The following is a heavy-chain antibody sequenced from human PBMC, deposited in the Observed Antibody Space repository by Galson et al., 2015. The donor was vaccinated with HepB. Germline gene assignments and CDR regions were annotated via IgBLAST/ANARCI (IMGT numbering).Heavy chain of an antibody. V-gene: IGHV4-59*01. CDR3: ARSGQWELLGYFDP. J-gene: IGHJ5*02. CDR2: IYYTGIS. Sequence: SETLSLTCTVSGGSISNYYWSWIRQPPGKELEWIGYIYYTGISNSNPSLKSRVTISVDTSRNQFSLKLTSVTAADTAMYYWARSGQWELLGYFDPWGQGTLVTVSA. CDR1: GGSISNYY. D-gene: IGHD1-26*01.